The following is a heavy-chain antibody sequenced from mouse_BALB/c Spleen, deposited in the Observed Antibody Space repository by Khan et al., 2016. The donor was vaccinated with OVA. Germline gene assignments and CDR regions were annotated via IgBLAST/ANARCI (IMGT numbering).Heavy chain of an antibody. J-gene: IGHJ2*01. Sequence: LQESGPGLVKPSQSLSLTCTVTGYSITSGYAWNWIRQFPGNKLEWMGYISYSGGTSYNPSLKSRISITRDTSKNQFFLQVNSVTTEDTATYYCARGNYYGYYFDYWGQGTPLTVSS. CDR1: GYSITSGYA. V-gene: IGHV3-2*02. D-gene: IGHD1-1*01. CDR2: ISYSGGT. CDR3: ARGNYYGYYFDY.